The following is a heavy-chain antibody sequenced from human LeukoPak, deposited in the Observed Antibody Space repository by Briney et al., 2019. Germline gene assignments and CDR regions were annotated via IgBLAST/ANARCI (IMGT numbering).Heavy chain of an antibody. V-gene: IGHV4-4*07. CDR2: IYTSGST. J-gene: IGHJ4*02. CDR1: GGSISSYY. D-gene: IGHD2-15*01. CDR3: ARAPKYCSGGSCYSSYFDY. Sequence: SETLSLTCTVSGGSISSYYWSWIRQPAGKGLEWIGCIYTSGSTNYNPSLKSRDTMSVDTSKNQFSLKLSSVTAADTAVYYCARAPKYCSGGSCYSSYFDYWGQGTLVTVSS.